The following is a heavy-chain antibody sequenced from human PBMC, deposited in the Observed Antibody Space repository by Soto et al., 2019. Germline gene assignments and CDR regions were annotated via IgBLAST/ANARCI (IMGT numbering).Heavy chain of an antibody. CDR2: IYTSGST. CDR3: ARITTVFTIFGTGIIDY. Sequence: KPSETLSLTCTVSGGSISSYYWSWIRQPAGKGLEWIGRIYTSGSTNYNPSLKSRVTMSVDTSKNQFSLKLSSVTAADTAVYYCARITTVFTIFGTGIIDYWGQGTLVTVSS. D-gene: IGHD3-3*01. CDR1: GGSISSYY. J-gene: IGHJ4*02. V-gene: IGHV4-4*07.